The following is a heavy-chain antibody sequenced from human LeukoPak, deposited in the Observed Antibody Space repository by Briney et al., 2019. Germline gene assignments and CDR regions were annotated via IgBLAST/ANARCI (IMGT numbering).Heavy chain of an antibody. J-gene: IGHJ4*02. Sequence: GGSLRLSCAASGFTFSSYAMHWVRQAPGKGLEWVAVISYDGSNKYYADSVKGRFTISRDNSKNTLYLQMNSLRAEDTAVYYCARDSPRSPGYSYATPVYWGQGTLVTVSS. D-gene: IGHD5-18*01. V-gene: IGHV3-30-3*01. CDR2: ISYDGSNK. CDR1: GFTFSSYA. CDR3: ARDSPRSPGYSYATPVY.